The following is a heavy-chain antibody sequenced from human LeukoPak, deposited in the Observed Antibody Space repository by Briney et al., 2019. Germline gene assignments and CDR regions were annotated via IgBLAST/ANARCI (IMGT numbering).Heavy chain of an antibody. Sequence: GASVKVSCKASGGTFSSYAISWVRQAPGQGLEWMGRIIPILGIANYAQKFQGRVTITADKSTSTAYMELSSLRSEDTAVYYCARGMRAGYDILTGWFYWGQGTLVTVSS. CDR2: IIPILGIA. J-gene: IGHJ4*02. CDR3: ARGMRAGYDILTGWFY. D-gene: IGHD3-9*01. CDR1: GGTFSSYA. V-gene: IGHV1-69*04.